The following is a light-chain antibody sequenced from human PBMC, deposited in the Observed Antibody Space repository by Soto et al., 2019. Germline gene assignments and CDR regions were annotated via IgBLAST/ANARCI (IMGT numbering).Light chain of an antibody. CDR2: DAS. Sequence: DIVLTQSPGTLSLSPGDRATLSCRASQSVSDYLAWYQQKPGQAPRLLIYDASKRATGIPARFSGSGSGTEFNLTISSLEPEDFAVYYCQQRSNWPPLFTFGPGTKVDIK. V-gene: IGKV3-11*01. J-gene: IGKJ3*01. CDR3: QQRSNWPPLFT. CDR1: QSVSDY.